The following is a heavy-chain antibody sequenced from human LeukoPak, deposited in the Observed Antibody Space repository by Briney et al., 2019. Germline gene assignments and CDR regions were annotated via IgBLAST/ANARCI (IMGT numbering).Heavy chain of an antibody. CDR2: INAGNGNT. V-gene: IGHV1-3*01. CDR1: GYTFTSYA. Sequence: GASVKVSCKASGYTFTSYAMHWVRQAPGQRLEWMGWINAGNGNTKYSQKFQGRVTITRDTSASTAYMELSSLRSEDTAVYYYARGSSGYYRALDYWGQGTLVTVSS. D-gene: IGHD3-22*01. J-gene: IGHJ4*02. CDR3: ARGSSGYYRALDY.